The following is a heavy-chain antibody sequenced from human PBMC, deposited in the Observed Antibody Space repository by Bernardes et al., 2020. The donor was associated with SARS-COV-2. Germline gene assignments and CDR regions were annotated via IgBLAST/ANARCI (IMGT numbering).Heavy chain of an antibody. CDR2: IYYSGST. Sequence: ETLSLTCTVSGGSISSYYWSWIRQPPGKGLEWIGYIYYSGSTNYNPSLKSRVTISVDTSKNQFSLKLSSVTAADTAVYYCARRATAMVGGGAFDIWGQGTMVTVSS. D-gene: IGHD5-18*01. V-gene: IGHV4-59*08. J-gene: IGHJ3*02. CDR3: ARRATAMVGGGAFDI. CDR1: GGSISSYY.